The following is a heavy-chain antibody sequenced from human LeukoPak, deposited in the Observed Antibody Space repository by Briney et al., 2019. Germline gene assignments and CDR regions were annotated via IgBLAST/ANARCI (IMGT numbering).Heavy chain of an antibody. J-gene: IGHJ4*02. V-gene: IGHV4-39*01. D-gene: IGHD6-19*01. CDR3: ARAPIAVAGAGHEYFDY. CDR1: GGSISSSSYY. Sequence: PSETLSLTCTVSGGSISSSSYYWGWVRQPPGSGLEWIGSIFYSGILYYSPSLKSRVTMSVDTSKNQFSLKLTSVTAADTAVYYCARAPIAVAGAGHEYFDYWGQGTLVAVSS. CDR2: IFYSGIL.